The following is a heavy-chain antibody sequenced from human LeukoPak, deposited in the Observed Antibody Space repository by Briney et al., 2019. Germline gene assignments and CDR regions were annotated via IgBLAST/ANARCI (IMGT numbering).Heavy chain of an antibody. CDR1: GGSISSYY. D-gene: IGHD3-10*01. Sequence: SETLSLTCTVSGGSISSYYWSWIRQPPGKGLEWIGYIYYSGSTNYNPSLKSRVTISVDTSKNQFSLKLSSVTAAHTAVYYCARDRYGSGGDWGQGTLVTVSS. V-gene: IGHV4-59*01. CDR3: ARDRYGSGGD. CDR2: IYYSGST. J-gene: IGHJ4*02.